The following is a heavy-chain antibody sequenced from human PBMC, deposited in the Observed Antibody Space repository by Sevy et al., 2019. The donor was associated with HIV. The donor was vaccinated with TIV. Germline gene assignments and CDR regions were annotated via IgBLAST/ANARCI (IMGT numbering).Heavy chain of an antibody. D-gene: IGHD3-22*01. V-gene: IGHV3-30*18. Sequence: GGSLRLSCAASGFTFSDYGMHWVRQAPGKGLEWVAVISYDGINKYYVDSVKGRFTISRDNSKNLLNLQMNSLRVEDTADYYCAKDEYNYGSSRYSPHDWGQGTLVTVSS. J-gene: IGHJ4*02. CDR1: GFTFSDYG. CDR3: AKDEYNYGSSRYSPHD. CDR2: ISYDGINK.